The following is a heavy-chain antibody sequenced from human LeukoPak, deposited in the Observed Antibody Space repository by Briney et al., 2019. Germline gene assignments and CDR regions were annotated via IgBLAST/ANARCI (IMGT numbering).Heavy chain of an antibody. CDR1: GGSISSYY. J-gene: IGHJ6*02. Sequence: PSETLSLTCTVSGGSISSYYWSWIRPPPGKGVEWIGYIYYSGSTNYNPSLKSRVTISVDTSKNQFSLKLSSVTAADTAVYYCARDRDLYGMDVWGQGTTVTVSS. V-gene: IGHV4-59*01. CDR2: IYYSGST. CDR3: ARDRDLYGMDV.